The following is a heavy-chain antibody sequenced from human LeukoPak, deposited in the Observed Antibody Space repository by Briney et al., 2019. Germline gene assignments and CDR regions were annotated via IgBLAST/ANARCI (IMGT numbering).Heavy chain of an antibody. CDR1: SGSIDNEH. D-gene: IGHD3-3*01. J-gene: IGHJ4*02. Sequence: SETLSLTCSVSSGSIDNEHWCWVRQPPGKGLEWIGHTLYGGSNKFNPSLRSRVTISVDRSKNQFSLTLISVTAADTAVYYCVSLLFGGAGRGHWGQGSLVTVSS. CDR2: TLYGGSN. V-gene: IGHV4-59*12. CDR3: VSLLFGGAGRGH.